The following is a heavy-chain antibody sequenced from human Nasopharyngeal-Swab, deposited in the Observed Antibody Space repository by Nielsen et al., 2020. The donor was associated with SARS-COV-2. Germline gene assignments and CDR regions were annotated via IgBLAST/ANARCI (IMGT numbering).Heavy chain of an antibody. Sequence: WVRQAPGQGLEWMGWINTQNGDTKYAQKLQGRVTINTDTSTTTAYMELTSLRSDDTAVYYCARGRKGSYFAAYDIWGQGTMVT. CDR2: INTQNGDT. D-gene: IGHD3-10*01. V-gene: IGHV1-18*01. CDR3: ARGRKGSYFAAYDI. J-gene: IGHJ3*02.